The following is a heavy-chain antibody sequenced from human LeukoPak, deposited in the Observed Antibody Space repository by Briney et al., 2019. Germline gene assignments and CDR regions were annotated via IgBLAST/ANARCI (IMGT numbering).Heavy chain of an antibody. CDR1: GGSVSSGTYY. CDR3: ARRGSGGRSFDI. CDR2: ISYSGST. J-gene: IGHJ3*02. Sequence: PSETLSLTCTVSGGSVSSGTYYWTWIRQPPGKRLEWIGYISYSGSTNYNPSLKSRVTISVDTSKSQFSLNLSSVTAADTAVYYCARRGSGGRSFDIWGQGTMVIVSS. D-gene: IGHD2-15*01. V-gene: IGHV4-61*01.